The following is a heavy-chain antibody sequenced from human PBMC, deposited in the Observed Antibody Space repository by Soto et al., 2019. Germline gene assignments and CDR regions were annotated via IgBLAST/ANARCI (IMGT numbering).Heavy chain of an antibody. CDR3: ARRLCDCSGGSWYLLAGAFEI. J-gene: IGHJ3*02. CDR2: IYYSGTT. V-gene: IGHV4-39*01. Sequence: QLHLQESGPGLVKPSATLSLTCSVSGDSITSRDSYWAWVRHSPGKGLECIGTIYYSGTTYYNPSRRPRLALSIDTSASQFFLSLSSVTAADSAHYSCARRLCDCSGGSWYLLAGAFEIWGQGTTVTVSS. CDR1: GDSITSRDSY. D-gene: IGHD2-15*01.